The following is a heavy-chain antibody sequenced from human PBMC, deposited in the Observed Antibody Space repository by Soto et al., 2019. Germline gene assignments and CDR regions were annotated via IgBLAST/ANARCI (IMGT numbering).Heavy chain of an antibody. V-gene: IGHV4-30-2*01. D-gene: IGHD3-10*01. J-gene: IGHJ4*02. CDR2: INHLETT. CDR3: DRGGGFDSFDY. Sequence: LSLTCTVSGASITYGAYSWSWIRQTPGKGLEWIGYINHLETTFYNPSFESRLTLSIDRTKNQFSLNLKSMSAADRAVYFCDRGGGFDSFDYWGQGILVTVSS. CDR1: GASITYGAYS.